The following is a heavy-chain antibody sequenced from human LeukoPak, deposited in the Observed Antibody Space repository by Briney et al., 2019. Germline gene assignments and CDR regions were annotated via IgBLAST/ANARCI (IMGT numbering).Heavy chain of an antibody. Sequence: SETLSLTCTLSGGSISSYYWSWIRQPPGKGLEWVGYIYYSGSTNYNPSLKRRVTISVDTSKNQFSLKLSSVTASDTAVYYRARRNCVFWSGYYGEQWFDRWLQGTQVSVSS. V-gene: IGHV4-59*01. CDR1: GGSISSYY. CDR2: IYYSGST. J-gene: IGHJ5*02. CDR3: ARRNCVFWSGYYGEQWFDR. D-gene: IGHD3-3*01.